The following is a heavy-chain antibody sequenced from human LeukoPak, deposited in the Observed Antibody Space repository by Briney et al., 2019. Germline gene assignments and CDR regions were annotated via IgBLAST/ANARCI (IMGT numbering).Heavy chain of an antibody. V-gene: IGHV5-51*01. CDR2: ICPGDSDT. Sequence: GESLKISCKGSGYSFTSYWIAWVRQRPGKGLEWMGIICPGDSDTRYSPSFQGQVTISADKSISTAYLQWSSLKASDTAMYYCAREGHSSYDYGYYYYYMDVWGKGTTVTVS. CDR3: AREGHSSYDYGYYYYYMDV. D-gene: IGHD5-12*01. J-gene: IGHJ6*03. CDR1: GYSFTSYW.